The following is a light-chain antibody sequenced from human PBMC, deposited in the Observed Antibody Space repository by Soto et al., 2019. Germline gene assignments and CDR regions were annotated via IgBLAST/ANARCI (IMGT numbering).Light chain of an antibody. CDR3: QQYDSIPIT. V-gene: IGKV4-1*01. J-gene: IGKJ5*01. CDR2: WAS. CDR1: QSVLYSSNNKNY. Sequence: DIVMTQSPDSLAVSLGERATINCKSSQSVLYSSNNKNYLAWYQQKAGQPPKMLIYWASTRESGVPDRFSGSGSGTDFTLTISSLQAEDGGVYYCQQYDSIPITFGQGTRLEIK.